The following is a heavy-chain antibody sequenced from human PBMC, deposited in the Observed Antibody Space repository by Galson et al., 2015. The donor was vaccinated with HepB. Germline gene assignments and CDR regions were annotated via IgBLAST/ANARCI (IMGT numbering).Heavy chain of an antibody. D-gene: IGHD6-13*01. CDR1: GFTFSSYG. V-gene: IGHV3-30*18. J-gene: IGHJ6*02. CDR2: ISYDGGNR. CDR3: AKGEEGSSGDYYYYGMDV. Sequence: SLRLSCAASGFTFSSYGMHWVRQAPGKGLECVAVISYDGGNRYYADSVKGRFTISRDNPKNTLYLQMNSLRAEDTAVYYCAKGEEGSSGDYYYYGMDVWGQGTTVTVSS.